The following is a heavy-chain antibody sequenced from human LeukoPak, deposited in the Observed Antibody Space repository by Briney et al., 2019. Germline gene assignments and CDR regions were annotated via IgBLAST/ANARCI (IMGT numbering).Heavy chain of an antibody. CDR1: GDTFSSYA. Sequence: GASVKVSCKASGDTFSSYAINWVRQAPGQGLEWMGGTIPIFGTANYARKFQGRVAITTDESTSTAYMELSSLRSEDTAVYYCARVFARSGEIRGSYYYYWGQGTLVTVSS. CDR2: TIPIFGTA. D-gene: IGHD1-26*01. CDR3: ARVFARSGEIRGSYYYY. J-gene: IGHJ4*02. V-gene: IGHV1-69*05.